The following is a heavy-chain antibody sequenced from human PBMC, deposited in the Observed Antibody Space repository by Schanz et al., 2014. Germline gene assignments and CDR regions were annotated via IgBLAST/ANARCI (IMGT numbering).Heavy chain of an antibody. D-gene: IGHD2-8*01. J-gene: IGHJ3*02. V-gene: IGHV3-33*03. Sequence: DLEESGGGVVQPGRSLTLSCAVSTSLFSRSVIHWVRQAPGKGLEWVAVMWNDGIKTHYADSGKGRFTISRDNAKNSLYLQMNSLRVEDTALYYCAKLGQDTNGSFDIWGQGTRVTVSS. CDR2: MWNDGIKT. CDR3: AKLGQDTNGSFDI. CDR1: TSLFSRSV.